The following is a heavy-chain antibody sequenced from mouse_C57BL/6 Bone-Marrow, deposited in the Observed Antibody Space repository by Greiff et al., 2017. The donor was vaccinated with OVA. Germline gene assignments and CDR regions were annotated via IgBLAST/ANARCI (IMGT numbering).Heavy chain of an antibody. CDR1: GFTFSDFY. CDR2: SRNKANDYTT. V-gene: IGHV7-1*01. CDR3: ARASGDWYFDV. Sequence: EVQVVESGGGLVQSGRSLRLSCATSGFTFSDFYMEWVRQAPGKGLEWIAASRNKANDYTTEYSASVKGRFIVSRDTSQSILYLQMNALRAEDTAIYYCARASGDWYFDVWGTGTTVTVSS. J-gene: IGHJ1*03.